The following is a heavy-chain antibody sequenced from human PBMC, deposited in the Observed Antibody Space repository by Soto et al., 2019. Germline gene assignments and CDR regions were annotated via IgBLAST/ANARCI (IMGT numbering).Heavy chain of an antibody. CDR1: GGTFSNYA. CDR2: IIPIFGTT. D-gene: IGHD6-13*01. Sequence: QVQLVQSGAEVKKPGSSVKVSCKASGGTFSNYAISWVRQAPGQGLEWMGGIIPIFGTTNYAQKFQGRVRITADQSTNSAYMELTSLKSEDTAMYYCATLAQVGQQLSHLPSWGKGTLVTVSS. CDR3: ATLAQVGQQLSHLPS. V-gene: IGHV1-69*12. J-gene: IGHJ4*02.